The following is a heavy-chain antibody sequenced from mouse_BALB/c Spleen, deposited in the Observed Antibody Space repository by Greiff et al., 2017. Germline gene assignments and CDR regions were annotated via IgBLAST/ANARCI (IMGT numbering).Heavy chain of an antibody. CDR3: ARNWVTTATGAMDY. CDR1: GFSLSRYS. D-gene: IGHD1-2*01. V-gene: IGHV2-6-4*01. Sequence: VQLVESGPGLVEPSQSLSITCTVSGFSLSRYSVHWVRQPPGKGLEWLGMIWGGGSTDYNSALKSRLSISKDNSKSQVFLKMNSLQTDDTAMYYCARNWVTTATGAMDYWGQGTSVTVSS. CDR2: IWGGGST. J-gene: IGHJ4*01.